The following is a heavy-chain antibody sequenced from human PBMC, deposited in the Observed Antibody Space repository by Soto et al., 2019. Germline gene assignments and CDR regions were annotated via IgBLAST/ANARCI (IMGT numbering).Heavy chain of an antibody. J-gene: IGHJ6*03. CDR3: ARETKQLPDDYYYYYYYYMDV. CDR2: ISSSSSYI. CDR1: GFTFSSYS. D-gene: IGHD6-13*01. V-gene: IGHV3-21*04. Sequence: PGGSLRLSCAASGFTFSSYSMNWVRQAPGKGLEWVSSISSSSSYIYYADSVKGRFTISRDNAKNSLYLQMNSLRAEDTAVYYCARETKQLPDDYYYYYYYYMDVWGKGTTVTVSS.